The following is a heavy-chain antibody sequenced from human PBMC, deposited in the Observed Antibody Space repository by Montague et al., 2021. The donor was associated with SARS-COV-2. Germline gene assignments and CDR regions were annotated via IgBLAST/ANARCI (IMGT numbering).Heavy chain of an antibody. D-gene: IGHD3-16*02. CDR3: ARGYDYDWGSYRYLHWFDP. J-gene: IGHJ5*02. V-gene: IGHV4-34*01. CDR1: GGSFSGYY. CDR2: INHSGST. Sequence: SETLSLTCAVYGGSFSGYYWSWIRQPPGKGLEWIGEINHSGSTNYNPSLNSRVTISVDTSKNQFSLKLSTVTAADTAVYYCARGYDYDWGSYRYLHWFDPWGQGTLVTVSS.